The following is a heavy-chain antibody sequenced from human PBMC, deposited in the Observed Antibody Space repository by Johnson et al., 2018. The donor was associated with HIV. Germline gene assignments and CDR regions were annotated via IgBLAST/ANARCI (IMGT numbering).Heavy chain of an antibody. J-gene: IGHJ3*02. CDR2: IRYDGSNK. V-gene: IGHV3-30*02. Sequence: QVQLVESGGGVVQPGGSLRLSCAASGFTFSSYGMHWVRQAPGKGLEWVAFIRYDGSNKYYADSVKGRFTISRDNSKNTLYLQMNSLRGEDTAVYYCARGSQEMVTIWNAFDIWGQGTMVTVSS. CDR3: ARGSQEMVTIWNAFDI. D-gene: IGHD5-24*01. CDR1: GFTFSSYG.